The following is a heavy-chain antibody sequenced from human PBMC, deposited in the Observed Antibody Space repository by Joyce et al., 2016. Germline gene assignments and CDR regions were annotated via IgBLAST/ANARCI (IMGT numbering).Heavy chain of an antibody. J-gene: IGHJ6*02. Sequence: QVLLVQSGAAVKRPGSSLRVSCKSSGGDFSNYTVNWVRQAPGQRLEWMGGIIPFFGAAKYAEDFQGRVTSTADQSTRTAYLELSSLTSADTAVYYCARGGTSSDHYFFYTLDVWGPGTTVIVS. D-gene: IGHD1-14*01. V-gene: IGHV1-69*12. CDR1: GGDFSNYT. CDR2: IIPFFGAA. CDR3: ARGGTSSDHYFFYTLDV.